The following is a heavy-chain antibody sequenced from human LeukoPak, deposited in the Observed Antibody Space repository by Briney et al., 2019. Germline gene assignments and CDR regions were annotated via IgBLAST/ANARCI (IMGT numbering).Heavy chain of an antibody. CDR2: ISRNGGST. CDR3: VKDLRSDFMGVLSRYLSY. D-gene: IGHD2/OR15-2a*01. J-gene: IGHJ4*02. Sequence: GGSLRLSCSASGFTFSSFAMQWVRQAPEKGLEYVESISRNGGSTYYADSVKGRFTISRDNSKSTLYLQMSSLRAEDTAVYLCVKDLRSDFMGVLSRYLSYWGQGTLVTVSS. V-gene: IGHV3-64D*09. CDR1: GFTFSSFA.